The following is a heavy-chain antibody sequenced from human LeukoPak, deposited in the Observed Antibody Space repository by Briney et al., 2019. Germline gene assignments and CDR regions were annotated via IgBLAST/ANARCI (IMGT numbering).Heavy chain of an antibody. CDR2: IIPIFGTA. D-gene: IGHD6-13*01. CDR1: GGTFSSYA. V-gene: IGHV1-69*01. J-gene: IGHJ4*02. CDR3: ARDLLPRHGEQSSWYYY. Sequence: RASVKVSCKASGGTFSSYAISWVRQAPGQGLEWMGGIIPIFGTANYAQKFQGRVTITADESTSTAYMELSSLRSEDRAVYYCARDLLPRHGEQSSWYYYWGQGTLVTVSS.